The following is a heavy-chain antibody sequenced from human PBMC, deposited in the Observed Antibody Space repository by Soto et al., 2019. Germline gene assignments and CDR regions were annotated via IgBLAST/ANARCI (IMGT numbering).Heavy chain of an antibody. CDR2: ISSSGRTI. V-gene: IGHV3-48*01. CDR3: ASHPQDIAVVSEALTDFYYYSIDL. J-gene: IGHJ6*01. Sequence: GGSRRLSCAASGVTLSSYSMNWDRQGPGKGLEWVSYISSSGRTIYYAGSVKGRVTICRDNAKNSLSLQMNSLRAEVTAVYYCASHPQDIAVVSEALTDFYYYSIDLWGQGTPVTVSP. CDR1: GVTLSSYS. D-gene: IGHD2-2*01.